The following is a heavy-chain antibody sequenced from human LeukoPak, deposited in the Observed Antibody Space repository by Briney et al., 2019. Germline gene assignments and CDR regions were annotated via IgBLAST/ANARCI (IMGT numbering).Heavy chain of an antibody. J-gene: IGHJ6*03. CDR3: AKDELDYGDYRYYYMDV. D-gene: IGHD4-17*01. Sequence: QPGGSLRLSCAASGFTFSSYSMNWVRQAPGKGLEWVSYISSSSSTIYYADSVKGRFTISRDNSKNTLYLQMNSLRAEDTAVYYCAKDELDYGDYRYYYMDVWGKGTTVTVSS. V-gene: IGHV3-48*01. CDR1: GFTFSSYS. CDR2: ISSSSSTI.